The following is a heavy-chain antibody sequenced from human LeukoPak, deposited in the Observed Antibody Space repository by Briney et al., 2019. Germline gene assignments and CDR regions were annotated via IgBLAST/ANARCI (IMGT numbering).Heavy chain of an antibody. D-gene: IGHD3-22*01. CDR2: ISWNSGTI. V-gene: IGHV3-9*01. CDR3: TKGVSMIVLLTAFDI. J-gene: IGHJ3*02. CDR1: GCTFNDYT. Sequence: CRSLRLSCAASGCTFNDYTMNWVRQAPGKGLEWVSGISWNSGTIGYADSVKGRFTISRDNAKNSLYLQMNSLSAEDTALYYCTKGVSMIVLLTAFDIWGQGTMVTVSS.